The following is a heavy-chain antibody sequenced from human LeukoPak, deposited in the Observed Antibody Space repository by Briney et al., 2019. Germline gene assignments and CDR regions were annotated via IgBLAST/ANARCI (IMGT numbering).Heavy chain of an antibody. V-gene: IGHV4-39*01. J-gene: IGHJ4*02. CDR2: IYYSGST. D-gene: IGHD1-26*01. CDR1: AGSIGSNTYY. Sequence: PSETLSLTCTVSAGSIGSNTYYWAWLRQPPGKGLEWIGTIYYSGSTNYNPSLRSRLTISIDTPKNQFSLKLSSVTAADTAVYYCARLRGGTYDFWGQGTLVAVSS. CDR3: ARLRGGTYDF.